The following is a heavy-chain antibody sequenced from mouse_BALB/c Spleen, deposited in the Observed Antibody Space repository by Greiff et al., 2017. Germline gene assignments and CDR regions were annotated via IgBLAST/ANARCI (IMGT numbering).Heavy chain of an antibody. V-gene: IGHV5-6-5*01. Sequence: VQLKESGGGLVKPGGSLKLSCAASGFTFSSYAMSWVRQTPEKRLEWVASISSGGSTYYPDSVKGRFTISRDNARNILYLQMSSLRSEDTAMYYCARIWVFAYWGQGTRVTVSA. CDR1: GFTFSSYA. D-gene: IGHD4-1*01. CDR3: ARIWVFAY. CDR2: ISSGGST. J-gene: IGHJ3*01.